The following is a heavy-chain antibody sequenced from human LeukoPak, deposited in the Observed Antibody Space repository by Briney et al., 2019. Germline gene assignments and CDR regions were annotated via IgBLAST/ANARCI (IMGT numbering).Heavy chain of an antibody. CDR1: GGSISNYY. J-gene: IGHJ5*02. CDR2: IYYSGST. D-gene: IGHD3-16*01. CDR3: ARSIMITSRGVDDNSGFGP. Sequence: SETLSLTCTISGGSISNYYWSWIRQSPGKGLEWIGNIYYSGSTNYNPSLKSRVTISVDTSKNQISLKLSSVTAADTALYFCARSIMITSRGVDDNSGFGPWGQGTLVTVSS. V-gene: IGHV4-59*01.